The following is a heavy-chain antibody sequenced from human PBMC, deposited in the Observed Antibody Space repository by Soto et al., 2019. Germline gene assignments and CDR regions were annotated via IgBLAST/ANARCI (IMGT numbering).Heavy chain of an antibody. Sequence: GGSLRLSCAASGFTFSSYWMSWVRQAPGKGLEWVANIKQDGSEKYYVDSVKGRFTISRDNAKNSLYLQMNSLRAEDTAVYYCARELDSSWYYFDYWGQGTLVTVSS. CDR2: IKQDGSEK. CDR1: GFTFSSYW. J-gene: IGHJ4*02. CDR3: ARELDSSWYYFDY. D-gene: IGHD6-13*01. V-gene: IGHV3-7*01.